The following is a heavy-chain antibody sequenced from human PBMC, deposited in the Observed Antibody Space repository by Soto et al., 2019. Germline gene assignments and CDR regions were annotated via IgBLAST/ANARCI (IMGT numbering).Heavy chain of an antibody. CDR1: GFPSSYAW. V-gene: IGHV3-15*01. Sequence: GGSLRLSCAASGFPSSYAWMSWVRQAPGKGLEWVGRINSKTDGETRDYAAPVKGRFTISRDDSKSTLYLQMNSLKTEDTAVYYCTTGLYGSSTHWGQGTLVTVSS. J-gene: IGHJ4*02. D-gene: IGHD6-13*01. CDR2: INSKTDGETR. CDR3: TTGLYGSSTH.